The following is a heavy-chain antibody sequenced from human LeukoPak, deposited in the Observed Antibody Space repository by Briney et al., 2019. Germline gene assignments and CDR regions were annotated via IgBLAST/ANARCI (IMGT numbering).Heavy chain of an antibody. CDR2: ISSSGNTI. V-gene: IGHV3-48*03. D-gene: IGHD5-18*01. Sequence: PGGSLRLSCAASGFTFSSYEMSWVRQAPGKGLEWVSYISSSGNTIYYADSVKGRFTISRDNAKNSLFLQMNSLRVEDMAIYYCARGERGLSYGPIDSWGQGTLVTVSS. CDR3: ARGERGLSYGPIDS. CDR1: GFTFSSYE. J-gene: IGHJ4*02.